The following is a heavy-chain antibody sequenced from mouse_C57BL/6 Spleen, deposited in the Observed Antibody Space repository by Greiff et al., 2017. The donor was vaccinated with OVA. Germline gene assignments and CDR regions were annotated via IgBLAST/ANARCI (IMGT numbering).Heavy chain of an antibody. CDR1: GYAFSSYW. J-gene: IGHJ3*01. Sequence: VQLQQSGAELVKPGASVKISCKASGYAFSSYWMNWVQQRPGQGLEWIGQIYPGDGDTNSNGTFTGKATLTADKSSSTAYMQRSSLTSEDSAVYFCARDSNYGCAYWGQGTLVTVSA. D-gene: IGHD2-5*01. CDR3: ARDSNYGCAY. CDR2: IYPGDGDT. V-gene: IGHV1-80*01.